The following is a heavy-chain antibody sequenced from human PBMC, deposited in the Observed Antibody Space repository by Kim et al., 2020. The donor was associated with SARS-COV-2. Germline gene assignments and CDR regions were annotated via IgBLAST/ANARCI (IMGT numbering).Heavy chain of an antibody. Sequence: GGSLRLSCATSGFTFSRFDMNWFRQAPGKGLEWVSAIGGSGGTTYYAESVRGRFTICSDTSKTTEFLQKSILGDEDTAEYYCGKVVGGGYDGTDGIDI. CDR1: GFTFSRFD. CDR2: IGGSGGTT. J-gene: IGHJ3*02. D-gene: IGHD1-26*01. CDR3: GKVVGGGYDGTDGIDI. V-gene: IGHV3-23*01.